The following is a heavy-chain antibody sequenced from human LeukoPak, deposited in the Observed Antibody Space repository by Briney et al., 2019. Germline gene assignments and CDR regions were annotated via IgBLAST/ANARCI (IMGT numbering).Heavy chain of an antibody. Sequence: ASVKVSCKASGYTFTSYYIHWVRQAPGQGLEWMGIINPSGGSTSYAQKFEGRVTITRDTSTSTVYMELSSLRSEDTAVYYCASSVGQLASMDVWGKGTTVTVSS. D-gene: IGHD6-6*01. CDR3: ASSVGQLASMDV. CDR1: GYTFTSYY. CDR2: INPSGGST. J-gene: IGHJ6*04. V-gene: IGHV1-46*01.